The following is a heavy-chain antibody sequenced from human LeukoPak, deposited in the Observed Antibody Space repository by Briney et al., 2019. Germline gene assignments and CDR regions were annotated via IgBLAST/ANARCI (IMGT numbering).Heavy chain of an antibody. CDR3: ARTVSDSGYSKYYFDY. CDR1: GYPFTNYW. CDR2: IYPGDSDT. J-gene: IGHJ4*02. Sequence: GESLKISCEGSGYPFTNYWIAWARQMPGKGLEWMGIIYPGDSDTRYSPSFQGQVTISADKSISTAYLQWSSLKASDTAMYYCARTVSDSGYSKYYFDYWGQGTLVTVSS. V-gene: IGHV5-51*01. D-gene: IGHD3-22*01.